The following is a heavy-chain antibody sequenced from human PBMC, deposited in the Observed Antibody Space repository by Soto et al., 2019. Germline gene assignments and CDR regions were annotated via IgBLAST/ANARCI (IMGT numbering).Heavy chain of an antibody. CDR3: ARLQGLRYFRGPPHGMDV. V-gene: IGHV1-18*01. CDR2: ISAYNGNT. CDR1: GYTFTSYG. D-gene: IGHD3-9*01. J-gene: IGHJ6*02. Sequence: ASVKVSCKASGYTFTSYGISWVRQAPGQGLEWMGWISAYNGNTNYAQKLQGRVTMTTDTSTSTAYMELRSLRSDDTAVYYCARLQGLRYFRGPPHGMDVWGQGTTVTVSS.